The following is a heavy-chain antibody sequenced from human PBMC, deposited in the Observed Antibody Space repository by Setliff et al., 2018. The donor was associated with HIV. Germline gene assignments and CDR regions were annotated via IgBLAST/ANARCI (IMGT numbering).Heavy chain of an antibody. Sequence: SETLSLTCAVYGGSFSGYYWNWIRQPPGKGLEWIGEVSHGGSTTYNPSLKSRITISGDTSRNQFSLKLTSVTAADTAIYYCARYHIGGIQYFQHWGQGALVTVSS. D-gene: IGHD2-21*01. CDR2: VSHGGST. CDR1: GGSFSGYY. J-gene: IGHJ1*01. V-gene: IGHV4-34*10. CDR3: ARYHIGGIQYFQH.